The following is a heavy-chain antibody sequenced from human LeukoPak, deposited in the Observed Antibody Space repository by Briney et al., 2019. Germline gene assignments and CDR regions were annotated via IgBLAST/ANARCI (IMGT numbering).Heavy chain of an antibody. V-gene: IGHV4-59*01. CDR1: GVSLTGYY. CDR3: ARAHDYGDPFDAFDI. Sequence: KTSETLSLTCTVSGVSLTGYYWSWIRQPPGKGLEWIGYIYYSGSTNYNPSLKSRVTISVDTSKNQFSLKLSSVTAADTAVYYCARAHDYGDPFDAFDIWGQGTMVTVSS. J-gene: IGHJ3*02. D-gene: IGHD4-17*01. CDR2: IYYSGST.